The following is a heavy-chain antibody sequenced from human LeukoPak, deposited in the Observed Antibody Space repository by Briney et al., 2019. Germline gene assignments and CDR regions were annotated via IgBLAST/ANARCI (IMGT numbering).Heavy chain of an antibody. V-gene: IGHV4-39*01. CDR2: IYYSGST. CDR1: GGSISSSSYY. D-gene: IGHD2-2*01. CDR3: ARHAMTPYAWFDP. J-gene: IGHJ5*02. Sequence: SETLSLTCTVSGGSISSSSYYWGWIRQPPGKGLEWIGSIYYSGSTYYNPSLKSRVTISVDTSKNQFSLKLSSVTAADTAVYYCARHAMTPYAWFDPWGQGTLVTVSS.